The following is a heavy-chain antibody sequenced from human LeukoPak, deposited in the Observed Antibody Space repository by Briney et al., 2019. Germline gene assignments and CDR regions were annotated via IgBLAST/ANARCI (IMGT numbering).Heavy chain of an antibody. D-gene: IGHD1-26*01. J-gene: IGHJ4*02. CDR1: GFTFSDYY. V-gene: IGHV3-11*01. CDR3: ARARGSYSFDY. CDR2: ISGSGSSM. Sequence: GGSLRLSCAASGFTFSDYYMGWMRQAPGKGLEWVSYISGSGSSMYYADSVKGRFTISRDNTQNSLYLQMNSLRAEDTAVYYCARARGSYSFDYWGQGTLATVSS.